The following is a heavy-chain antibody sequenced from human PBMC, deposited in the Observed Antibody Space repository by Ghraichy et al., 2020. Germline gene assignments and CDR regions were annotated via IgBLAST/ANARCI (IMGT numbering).Heavy chain of an antibody. J-gene: IGHJ4*02. D-gene: IGHD4-11*01. Sequence: GGSLRLSCAASGFTFSSSAMHWVRQAPGKGLEYVASINSNGGRTYYADSVKGRFTISRDNSKNTVYLRMGSLRAEDMGVYYCARGYSGLDDWGQGTLVTVSS. CDR2: INSNGGRT. CDR1: GFTFSSSA. CDR3: ARGYSGLDD. V-gene: IGHV3-64*02.